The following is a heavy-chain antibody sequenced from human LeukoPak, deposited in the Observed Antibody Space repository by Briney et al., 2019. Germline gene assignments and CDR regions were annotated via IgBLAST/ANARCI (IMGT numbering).Heavy chain of an antibody. D-gene: IGHD6-13*01. V-gene: IGHV1-18*01. CDR1: GYTFTSYG. CDR3: ARDTYSSSWYAVGDYYYMDV. J-gene: IGHJ6*03. CDR2: ISAYNGNT. Sequence: ASVKVSCKASGYTFTSYGISWVRQAPGQGLEWMGWISAYNGNTNYAQKLQGRVTMTTDTSTSTAYMELRSLRSDDTAVYYCARDTYSSSWYAVGDYYYMDVWGKGTTVTVSS.